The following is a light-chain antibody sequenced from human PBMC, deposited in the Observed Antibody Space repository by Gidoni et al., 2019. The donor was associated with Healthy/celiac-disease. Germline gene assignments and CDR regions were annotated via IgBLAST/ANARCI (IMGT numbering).Light chain of an antibody. CDR3: QQLNSYPPT. J-gene: IGKJ4*01. CDR2: AAS. CDR1: QGISSY. Sequence: DIQLTQSPSSLSASVGDRVTITCRASQGISSYLAWYQQKPGKAPKLLIYAASTLQSGVPSRFSGSGSGTEFTLTISSLQHEDFATYYCQQLNSYPPTFGGGTKVEIK. V-gene: IGKV1-9*01.